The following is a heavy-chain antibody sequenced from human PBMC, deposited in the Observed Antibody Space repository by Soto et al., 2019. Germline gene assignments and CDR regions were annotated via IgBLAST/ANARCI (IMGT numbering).Heavy chain of an antibody. D-gene: IGHD2-2*01. CDR2: IYWDDDK. Sequence: SGPTLVNPTQTLTLTCTFSGFSLSTSGVGVGWIRQPPGKALEWLALIYWDDDKRYSPSLKSRLTITKDTSNNQVVLTMTNMDPVDTATYYCALSPIVVVPAATYFDYWGQGTLVTVSS. CDR3: ALSPIVVVPAATYFDY. V-gene: IGHV2-5*02. J-gene: IGHJ4*02. CDR1: GFSLSTSGVG.